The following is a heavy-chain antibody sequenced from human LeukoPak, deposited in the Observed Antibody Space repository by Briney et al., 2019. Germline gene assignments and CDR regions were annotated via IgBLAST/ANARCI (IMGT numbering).Heavy chain of an antibody. D-gene: IGHD6-13*01. CDR2: ISGSGGST. J-gene: IGHJ4*02. Sequence: GGSLRLSCAASGFTFSSYAMSWVRQAPGKGLEWVSAISGSGGSTYYADSVKGRFTISRDNSKNTLYLQMNSLRAEGTAVYYCAKEVVSEVYEKYSSSWYVGAFDYWGQGTLVTVSS. CDR1: GFTFSSYA. V-gene: IGHV3-23*01. CDR3: AKEVVSEVYEKYSSSWYVGAFDY.